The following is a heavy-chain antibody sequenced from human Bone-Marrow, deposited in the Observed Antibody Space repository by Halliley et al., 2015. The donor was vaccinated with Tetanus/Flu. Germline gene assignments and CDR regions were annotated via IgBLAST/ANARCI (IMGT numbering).Heavy chain of an antibody. Sequence: WIGEIFPRGTTPYTPPLKSRVTMSVDRSRNQISLNLTSVTAADTALYYCARQQPDPFFFYGIDVWGQGTTVTVSS. V-gene: IGHV4-61*07. CDR2: IFPRGTT. CDR3: ARQQPDPFFFYGIDV. J-gene: IGHJ6*02. D-gene: IGHD5-18*01.